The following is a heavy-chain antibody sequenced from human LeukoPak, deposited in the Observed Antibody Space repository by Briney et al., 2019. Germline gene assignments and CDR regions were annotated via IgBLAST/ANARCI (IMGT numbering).Heavy chain of an antibody. CDR1: GGSISSDGYS. CDR2: IYHSGNT. CDR3: ARVRHSGARDAFDI. Sequence: PSETLSLTCVVSGGSISSDGYSWSWLRQPPGKGLEWIAYIYHSGNTYYNPSLKSRVTMSVDRSKNLFSLNLSSVTAADTAVYYCARVRHSGARDAFDIWGQGTMVTVSS. V-gene: IGHV4-30-2*01. D-gene: IGHD5-12*01. J-gene: IGHJ3*02.